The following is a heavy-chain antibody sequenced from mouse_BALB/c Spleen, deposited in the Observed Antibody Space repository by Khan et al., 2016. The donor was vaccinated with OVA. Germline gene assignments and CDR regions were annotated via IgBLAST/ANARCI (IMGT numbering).Heavy chain of an antibody. V-gene: IGHV1-77*01. J-gene: IGHJ3*01. D-gene: IGHD1-2*01. CDR3: ARRNYFGYTFAY. CDR2: ISPGSGDT. Sequence: QVQLQQSGAELARPGASVKLSCKASGYTFTDYYINWVKLRTGQGLEWIGEISPGSGDTYYNERFKGKATLTADTSSSTAYMQLSSLTSEASAVYFWARRNYFGYTFAYWGQGTLVTVSA. CDR1: GYTFTDYY.